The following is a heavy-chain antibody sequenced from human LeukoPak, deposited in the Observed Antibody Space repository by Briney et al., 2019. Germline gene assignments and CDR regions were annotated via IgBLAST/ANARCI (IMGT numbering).Heavy chain of an antibody. CDR3: ARENYDILTGKHERGSRKPHYYYYYYMDV. D-gene: IGHD3-9*01. CDR2: IYYSGYT. CDR1: GGSISTYY. J-gene: IGHJ6*03. Sequence: SETLSLTCTVSGGSISTYYWSWIRQPPGRGLEWIGYIYYSGYTNYNPSLKSRVTISVDTSKNQFSLNLNSVTAADTAVYYCARENYDILTGKHERGSRKPHYYYYYYMDVWGKGTTVTISS. V-gene: IGHV4-59*12.